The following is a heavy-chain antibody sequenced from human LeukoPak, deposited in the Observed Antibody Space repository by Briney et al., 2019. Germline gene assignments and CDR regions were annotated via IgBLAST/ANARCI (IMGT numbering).Heavy chain of an antibody. V-gene: IGHV3-9*01. J-gene: IGHJ4*02. CDR2: INWNSVSA. D-gene: IGHD3-16*01. CDR1: GFTFDDYA. Sequence: PGGSLRLSCVASGFTFDDYAMHWVRQAPGKGLEWVAGINWNSVSAVYADSLKGRLTISRDNAKNSLYLQMNSLRAEDTAVYYCARDFKIMWTPPDYWGQGTPVTVSS. CDR3: ARDFKIMWTPPDY.